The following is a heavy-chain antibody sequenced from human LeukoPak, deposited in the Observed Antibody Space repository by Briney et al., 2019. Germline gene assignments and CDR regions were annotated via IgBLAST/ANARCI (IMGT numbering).Heavy chain of an antibody. CDR2: ISSSGTYV. J-gene: IGHJ3*02. Sequence: GGSLRLSCAASGFTFSSYSMNWVRQAPGKGLEWVSSISSSGTYVYYADSVKGRFTISRDNAKNSLSLQMNSLRADDAAVCYCARASSKQLAGYLPDGFDIWGQGTMVTVSS. CDR1: GFTFSSYS. CDR3: ARASSKQLAGYLPDGFDI. D-gene: IGHD3-9*01. V-gene: IGHV3-21*01.